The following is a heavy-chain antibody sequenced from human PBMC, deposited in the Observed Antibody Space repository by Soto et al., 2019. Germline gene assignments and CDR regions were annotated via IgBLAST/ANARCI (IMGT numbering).Heavy chain of an antibody. Sequence: GESLKISCKASGYTFTGYYMHWVRQAPGQGLEWMGWINPNSGGTNYAQKFQGWVTMTRDTSISPAYMELSRLRSDDTAVYSGARGWGYPKNLYNWNDNWFDPWGQGTLVTVSS. CDR1: GYTFTGYY. V-gene: IGHV1-2*04. CDR3: ARGWGYPKNLYNWNDNWFDP. CDR2: INPNSGGT. J-gene: IGHJ5*02. D-gene: IGHD1-1*01.